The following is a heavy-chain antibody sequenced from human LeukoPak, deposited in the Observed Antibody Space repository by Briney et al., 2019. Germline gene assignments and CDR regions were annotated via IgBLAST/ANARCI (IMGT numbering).Heavy chain of an antibody. CDR2: FDPEDGKT. CDR1: GYTLTELS. V-gene: IGHV1-24*01. CDR3: ATVGSTNWYPFRNY. D-gene: IGHD6-13*01. J-gene: IGHJ4*02. Sequence: WASVKVSCKVSGYTLTELSMHWVRQAPGKGLEWMGGFDPEDGKTIYAQKFQGRVTMTEDTSTDTAFMELSSLRSEDTAVYYCATVGSTNWYPFRNYWGQGALVTVSS.